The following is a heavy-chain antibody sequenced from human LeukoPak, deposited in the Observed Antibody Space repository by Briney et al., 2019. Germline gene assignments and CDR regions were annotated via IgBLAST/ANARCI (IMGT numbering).Heavy chain of an antibody. J-gene: IGHJ5*02. CDR1: GYSISSGYY. CDR3: ARGAYYYGRGFDP. Sequence: SEALSLTCAVSGYSISSGYYWGWIRQPPGKGLEWIGSIYHSGSTYYNPSLKSRVTISVDTSKNQFSLKLSSVTAADTAVYYCARGAYYYGRGFDPWGQGTLVTVSS. D-gene: IGHD3-10*01. CDR2: IYHSGST. V-gene: IGHV4-38-2*01.